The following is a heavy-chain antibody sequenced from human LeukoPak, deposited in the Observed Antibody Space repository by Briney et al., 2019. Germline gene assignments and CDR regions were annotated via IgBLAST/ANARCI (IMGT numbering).Heavy chain of an antibody. V-gene: IGHV5-10-1*01. CDR1: GYRFTSHW. CDR3: ARGKDYGSGSQNWFDP. D-gene: IGHD3-10*01. CDR2: IDPSDSYI. J-gene: IGHJ5*02. Sequence: GASLKISCKGSGYRFTSHWNTWVRQMPGKGLEWVGRIDPSDSYINYSPSFQGHVTISADKSISTAYLQWSSLKASDTAMYYCARGKDYGSGSQNWFDPWGQGTLVTVSS.